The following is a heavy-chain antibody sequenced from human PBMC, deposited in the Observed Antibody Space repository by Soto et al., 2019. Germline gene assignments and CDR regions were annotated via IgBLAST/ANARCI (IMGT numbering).Heavy chain of an antibody. V-gene: IGHV4-34*01. CDR2: INHFGSP. D-gene: IGHD3-3*01. J-gene: IGHJ4*02. Sequence: PSETLSLTCGVYNGSFMGYYWTWVRQPPGKGLEWIGEINHFGSPNYNPSLKSRVAISIDTSKHQFSLSLRSLTAADTAVYYCAGLDGGRFLDKCDYWGQGIMVTVSS. CDR3: AGLDGGRFLDKCDY. CDR1: NGSFMGYY.